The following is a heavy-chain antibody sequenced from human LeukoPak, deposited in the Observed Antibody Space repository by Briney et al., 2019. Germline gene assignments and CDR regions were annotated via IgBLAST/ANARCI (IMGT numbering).Heavy chain of an antibody. CDR1: GYTFTSYF. Sequence: ASVKVSCRSYGYTFTSYFMHWVRQAPGQGLEWMGIINPSGGSTNYAQKFQGRVTMTRDTSTSTVYMELSRLRSEDTAVYYCARGDHVRIYAESAFDIWGQGTKVTVSS. CDR3: ARGDHVRIYAESAFDI. V-gene: IGHV1-46*01. J-gene: IGHJ3*02. D-gene: IGHD3-3*01. CDR2: INPSGGST.